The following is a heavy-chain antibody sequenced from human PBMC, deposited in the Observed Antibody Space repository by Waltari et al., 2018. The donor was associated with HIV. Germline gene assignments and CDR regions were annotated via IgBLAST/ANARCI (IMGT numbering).Heavy chain of an antibody. Sequence: GYTFTSYYMHWVRQAPGQGLEWMGIINPSGGSTRYAQKFQGRVTMTRDTSTRTVYMELSSLRSEDTAVYYCAREEGGGGYYDFWSGLDYYGMDVWGQGTTVTVSS. CDR2: INPSGGST. CDR1: GYTFTSYY. CDR3: AREEGGGGYYDFWSGLDYYGMDV. D-gene: IGHD3-3*01. J-gene: IGHJ6*02. V-gene: IGHV1-46*01.